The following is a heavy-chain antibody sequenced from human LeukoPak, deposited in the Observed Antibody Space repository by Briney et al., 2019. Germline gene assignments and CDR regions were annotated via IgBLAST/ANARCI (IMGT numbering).Heavy chain of an antibody. Sequence: PGGSLRLSCAASGFTFSSYGMHWVRQAPGKGLEWVAVISYDGSNKYYADSVKGRFTISGDNSKNTLYLQMNSLRAEDTAVYYCAKGLLATRSYFDYWGQGTLVTASS. V-gene: IGHV3-30*18. CDR3: AKGLLATRSYFDY. CDR1: GFTFSSYG. J-gene: IGHJ4*02. D-gene: IGHD5-12*01. CDR2: ISYDGSNK.